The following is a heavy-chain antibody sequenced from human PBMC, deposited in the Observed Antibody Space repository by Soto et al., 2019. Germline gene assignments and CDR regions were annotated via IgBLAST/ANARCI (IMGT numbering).Heavy chain of an antibody. J-gene: IGHJ4*02. Sequence: SETLSLACTVSGGSISSYYWSWIRQPPGKGLEWIGYIYYSGSTNYNPSLKSRVTISVDTSKNQFSLKPSSVTAADTAVYYCARVVSNYDPYYFDYWGQGTLVTVSS. D-gene: IGHD4-4*01. CDR3: ARVVSNYDPYYFDY. CDR2: IYYSGST. CDR1: GGSISSYY. V-gene: IGHV4-59*01.